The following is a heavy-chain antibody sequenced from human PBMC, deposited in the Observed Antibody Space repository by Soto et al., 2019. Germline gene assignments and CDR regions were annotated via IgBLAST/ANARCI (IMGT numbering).Heavy chain of an antibody. V-gene: IGHV3-7*01. CDR1: GFRFSGFW. J-gene: IGHJ6*03. CDR3: AREGSSVRYVGDYVYYYIDA. Sequence: EVQLAESGGGWVQPGGSLRISCIGSGFRFSGFWFSWVRQVPGRGLEWVAKIKQDGSENHYLDSVKGRFTISRDNAKNHLFLHMTSLSVEDTGVHFCAREGSSVRYVGDYVYYYIDAWGKGTTVTVSS. D-gene: IGHD3-9*01. CDR2: IKQDGSEN.